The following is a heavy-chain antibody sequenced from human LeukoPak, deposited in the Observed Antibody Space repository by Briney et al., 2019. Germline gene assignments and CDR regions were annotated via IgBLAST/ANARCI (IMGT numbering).Heavy chain of an antibody. J-gene: IGHJ4*02. V-gene: IGHV1-18*01. CDR3: ARQFGSGSYYYYFDY. Sequence: ASVKVSCKASGYTFTSHGISWVRQAPGQGLEWMGWISAYNGNTNYAQKLQGRVTMTTDTSTSTAYMELRSLRSDDTAVYYCARQFGSGSYYYYFDYWGQGTLVTVSS. CDR1: GYTFTSHG. CDR2: ISAYNGNT. D-gene: IGHD3-10*01.